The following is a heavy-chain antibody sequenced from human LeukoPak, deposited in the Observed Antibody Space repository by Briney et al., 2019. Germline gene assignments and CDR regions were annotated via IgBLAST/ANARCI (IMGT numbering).Heavy chain of an antibody. CDR2: ISSRGSTI. Sequence: GGSLRLSCAASGFTFSSYEMNWVRQAPGKGLEWVSHISSRGSTIYYADSVKGRFTISRDNAKNSLSLQMNSLRAEDTAVYYCARDWGTSSLYLVNWGQGTLVTVSS. J-gene: IGHJ4*02. V-gene: IGHV3-48*03. CDR1: GFTFSSYE. CDR3: ARDWGTSSLYLVN. D-gene: IGHD6-6*01.